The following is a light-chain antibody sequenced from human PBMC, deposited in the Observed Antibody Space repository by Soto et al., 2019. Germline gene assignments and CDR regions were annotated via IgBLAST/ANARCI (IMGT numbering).Light chain of an antibody. CDR2: DVS. J-gene: IGLJ2*01. Sequence: QLVLTQPASVSGSPGQSITISCTGTSSDVGGYNYVSWYQQHPGKAPKLMIYDVSNRPSGVSNRFSGSKSGNTASLTISGLQAEDEADYYCSSYTSSSTLDVVFGGGTKLNVL. CDR3: SSYTSSSTLDVV. V-gene: IGLV2-14*01. CDR1: SSDVGGYNY.